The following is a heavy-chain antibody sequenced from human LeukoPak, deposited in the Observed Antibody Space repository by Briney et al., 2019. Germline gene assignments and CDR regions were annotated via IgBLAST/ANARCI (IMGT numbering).Heavy chain of an antibody. CDR3: ASHMAVPGTRGFDD. CDR1: DDSIYTNKW. CDR2: VSQTGTT. J-gene: IGHJ4*02. Sequence: SGTLSLTCAVFDDSIYTNKWWSWVRQPPGKGLEWIGEVSQTGTTYYDPSLTGRITISVDRSRNQFSLTLRSAAAADTGVYYCASHMAVPGTRGFDDWGQGIPVTVSS. D-gene: IGHD6-19*01. V-gene: IGHV4-4*02.